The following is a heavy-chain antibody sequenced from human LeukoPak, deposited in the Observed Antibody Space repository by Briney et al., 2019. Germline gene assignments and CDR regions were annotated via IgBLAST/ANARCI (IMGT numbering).Heavy chain of an antibody. J-gene: IGHJ6*03. CDR1: GGTFSSYA. V-gene: IGHV1-69*05. Sequence: SAKVSCKASGGTFSSYAISWVRQAPGQGLEWMGGIIPIFGTANYAQKFQGRVTITTDESTSTAYMELSSLRSEDTAVYYCARSPTDFWSGYRSEYHYYYYYMDVWGKGTTVTVSS. CDR3: ARSPTDFWSGYRSEYHYYYYYMDV. CDR2: IIPIFGTA. D-gene: IGHD3-3*01.